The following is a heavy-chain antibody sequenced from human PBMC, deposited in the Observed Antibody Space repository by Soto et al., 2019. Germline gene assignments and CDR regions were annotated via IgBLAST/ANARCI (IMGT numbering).Heavy chain of an antibody. CDR3: AKGVIVGLGYRHSDSYYYGMDV. CDR2: ISYDGSSK. CDR1: GFTFSSYG. J-gene: IGHJ6*02. D-gene: IGHD5-18*01. Sequence: VQLVESGGGVVQPGRSLRLSCAASGFTFSSYGMNWVRQAPGKGLEWVAVISYDGSSKYYADSVKGRLTISRDNSKKTLYLPMNSLRAEDTAVYYCAKGVIVGLGYRHSDSYYYGMDVWGQGTTVTVSS. V-gene: IGHV3-30*18.